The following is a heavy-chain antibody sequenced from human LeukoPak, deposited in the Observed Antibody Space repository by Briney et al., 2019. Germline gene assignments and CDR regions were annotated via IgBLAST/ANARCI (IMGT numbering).Heavy chain of an antibody. J-gene: IGHJ5*02. CDR2: IYYSGDT. CDR3: ARDTGRGTTDNWFDP. D-gene: IGHD1-1*01. V-gene: IGHV4-61*01. Sequence: PSETLSLTCTVSGGSVSSGNYYWSWIRQPPGKGLEWIGYIYYSGDTNYNPSLKGRVTISVDTSKNQVSLKLSSVTAADTAVYYCARDTGRGTTDNWFDPWGQGTLVTVSS. CDR1: GGSVSSGNYY.